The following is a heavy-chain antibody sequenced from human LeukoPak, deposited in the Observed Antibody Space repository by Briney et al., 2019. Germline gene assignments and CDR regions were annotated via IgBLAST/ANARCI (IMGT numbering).Heavy chain of an antibody. CDR1: GGSISSGSYY. CDR3: ARGGLQRGGGDFDY. V-gene: IGHV4-61*02. Sequence: SETLSLTCTVSGGSISSGSYYWSWIRQPAGKGLEWIGRIYTSGSTNYDPSLKSRVTISVDTSKNQFSLKLSSVTAADTAVYYCARGGLQRGGGDFDYWGQGTLVTVSS. J-gene: IGHJ4*02. D-gene: IGHD3-16*01. CDR2: IYTSGST.